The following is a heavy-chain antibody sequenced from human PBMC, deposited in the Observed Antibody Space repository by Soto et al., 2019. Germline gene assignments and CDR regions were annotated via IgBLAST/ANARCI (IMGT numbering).Heavy chain of an antibody. CDR1: GYNFNSHS. J-gene: IGHJ4*02. Sequence: QVQLVQSGSESMQPGASVKVSCKGSGYNFNSHSINWLRQAPGQGLEWMGWINPNTGNPTYEQVFTGRFFFAVDICVSTVYLQIFCLKADYSSVYYCARDRASGSFDYWGQGTLVTVSS. D-gene: IGHD1-26*01. CDR3: ARDRASGSFDY. V-gene: IGHV7-4-1*01. CDR2: INPNTGNP.